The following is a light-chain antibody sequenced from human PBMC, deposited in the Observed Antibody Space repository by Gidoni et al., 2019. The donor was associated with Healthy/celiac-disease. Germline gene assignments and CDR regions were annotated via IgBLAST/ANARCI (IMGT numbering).Light chain of an antibody. CDR2: GNS. J-gene: IGLJ2*01. CDR3: QSYDSSLSGSDVV. CDR1: SSNIGAGYD. Sequence: QSVLTQPPSVSGAPGQRVTIPCTGSSSNIGAGYDVHWYQQPPGTAPKLLIYGNSNRPSGVPDRFSGSKSGTSASLAITGLQAEDEADYYCQSYDSSLSGSDVVFGGGTKLTVL. V-gene: IGLV1-40*01.